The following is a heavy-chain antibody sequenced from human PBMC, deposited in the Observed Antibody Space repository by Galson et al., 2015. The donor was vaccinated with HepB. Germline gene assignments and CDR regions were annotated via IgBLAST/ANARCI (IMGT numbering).Heavy chain of an antibody. CDR1: GGSISSGGYS. D-gene: IGHD3-10*01. J-gene: IGHJ4*02. Sequence: TLSLTCAVSGGSISSGGYSWSWIRQPPGKGLEWIGYIYHSGSTYYNPSLKSRVTISVDTSKNQFSLKLSSVTAADTAVYYCATGPWWFGVVWGQGTLVTVSS. CDR2: IYHSGST. V-gene: IGHV4-30-2*01. CDR3: ATGPWWFGVV.